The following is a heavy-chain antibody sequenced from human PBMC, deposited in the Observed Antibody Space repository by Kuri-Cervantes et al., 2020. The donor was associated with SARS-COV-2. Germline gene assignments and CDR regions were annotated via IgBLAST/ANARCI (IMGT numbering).Heavy chain of an antibody. CDR2: INSDGSST. J-gene: IGHJ6*02. Sequence: GESLKISCAASGFTFSSYGMHWVRQAPGKGLVWVSRINSDGSSTSHADSVKGRFTISRDNAKNTLYLQMNSLRAEDTAVYYCARVPSITMVRGANSYGMDVWGQGTTVTVSS. D-gene: IGHD3-10*01. CDR3: ARVPSITMVRGANSYGMDV. V-gene: IGHV3-74*01. CDR1: GFTFSSYG.